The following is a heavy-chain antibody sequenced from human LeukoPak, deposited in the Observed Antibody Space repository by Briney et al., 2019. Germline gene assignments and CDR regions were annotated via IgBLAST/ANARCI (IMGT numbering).Heavy chain of an antibody. Sequence: SETLSLTCAVYGGSFSGYYWSWIRQPPGKGLEWIGEINHSGSTNYNPSLKSRVTISVDTSKNQSSLKLSSVTAADTAVYYCARLTYSNNWYFRRGLDNWFDPWGQGTLVTVSS. CDR1: GGSFSGYY. J-gene: IGHJ5*02. CDR3: ARLTYSNNWYFRRGLDNWFDP. D-gene: IGHD6-13*01. V-gene: IGHV4-34*01. CDR2: INHSGST.